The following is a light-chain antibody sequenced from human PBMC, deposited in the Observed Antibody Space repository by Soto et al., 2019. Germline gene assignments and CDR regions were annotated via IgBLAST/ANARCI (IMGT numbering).Light chain of an antibody. CDR1: QSVNLN. CDR2: GAS. CDR3: QQCVSCPPLT. J-gene: IGKJ4*01. V-gene: IGKV3-15*01. Sequence: EIVMTQSPATLSVSPGETATLSCRASQSVNLNLAWYQQKPGQAPRLLIYGASIRATGIPARFSGSGAATDFTLTINSLQSEDSAVYYYQQCVSCPPLTFGGGTTVEIK.